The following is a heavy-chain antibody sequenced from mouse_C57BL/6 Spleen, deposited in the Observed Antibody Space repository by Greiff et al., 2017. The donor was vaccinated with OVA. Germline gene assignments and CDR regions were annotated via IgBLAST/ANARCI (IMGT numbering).Heavy chain of an antibody. CDR3: ARWVDLLWLRQYFDV. Sequence: VQLQQSGPELVRPGVSVKISCKGSGYTFTDYAMHWVKQSHAKSLEWIGVISTYYGDASYNQKFKDKATLTVDQSSSTAYMELARLTSEDSAVYYCARWVDLLWLRQYFDVWGTGTTVTVSS. J-gene: IGHJ1*03. CDR1: GYTFTDYA. D-gene: IGHD2-2*01. V-gene: IGHV1-67*01. CDR2: ISTYYGDA.